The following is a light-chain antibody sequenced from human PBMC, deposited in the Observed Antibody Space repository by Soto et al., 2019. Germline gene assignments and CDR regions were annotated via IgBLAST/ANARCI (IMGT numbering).Light chain of an antibody. CDR1: SSDVGGYNY. CDR3: SSFTSDYTFV. V-gene: IGLV2-14*01. CDR2: EVS. Sequence: QSALAQPASVSGSPGQSIAISCTGTSSDVGGYNYVSWYQQHPGKAPKLLISEVSIRPSGVSDRFSGSKSGNTASLTISGLQNEDEADYYCSSFTSDYTFVFGSGTKLTVL. J-gene: IGLJ1*01.